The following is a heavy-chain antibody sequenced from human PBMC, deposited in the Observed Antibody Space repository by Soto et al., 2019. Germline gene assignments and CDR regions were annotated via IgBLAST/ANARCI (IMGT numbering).Heavy chain of an antibody. Sequence: GGSLRLSCVASGFSLANYPMNWVRQTPGKGPEWISYSSPRGDTIYYADSVEGRFTISRDNARNSLSLHMSSLRDEDSALYYCAKGPHTNVGWPYYFESWGQGVPVTVSS. CDR1: GFSLANYP. CDR2: SSPRGDTI. CDR3: AKGPHTNVGWPYYFES. J-gene: IGHJ4*02. V-gene: IGHV3-48*02. D-gene: IGHD6-19*01.